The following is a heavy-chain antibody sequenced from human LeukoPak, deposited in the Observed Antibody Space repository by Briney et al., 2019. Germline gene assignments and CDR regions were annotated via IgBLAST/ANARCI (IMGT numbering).Heavy chain of an antibody. D-gene: IGHD2-15*01. Sequence: SETLSLTCTVSGGSISSYYWSWIRQPPGKGLGWIGYIYYSGSTNYNPSLKSRVTISVDTSKNQFSLKLSSVTAADTAVYYCARGLAATSDYWGQGTLVTVSS. J-gene: IGHJ4*02. V-gene: IGHV4-59*12. CDR2: IYYSGST. CDR1: GGSISSYY. CDR3: ARGLAATSDY.